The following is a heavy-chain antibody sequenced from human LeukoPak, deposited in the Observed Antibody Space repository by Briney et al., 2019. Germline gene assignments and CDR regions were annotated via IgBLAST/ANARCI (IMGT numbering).Heavy chain of an antibody. J-gene: IGHJ4*02. CDR3: ASLYNDCGDY. D-gene: IGHD2-21*02. CDR1: GFTFRNYG. V-gene: IGHV3-23*01. CDR2: TIGTGDSK. Sequence: GGSLRLSCAASGFTFRNYGMSWVRQAPGKGLEWVSGTIGTGDSKFYADPVKGRFTISRDNSRNTLYLHMNSLRVDDTAVYYCASLYNDCGDYWGQGALVTVSS.